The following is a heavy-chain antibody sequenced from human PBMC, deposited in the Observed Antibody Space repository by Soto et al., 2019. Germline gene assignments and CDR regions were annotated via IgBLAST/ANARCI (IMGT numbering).Heavy chain of an antibody. CDR3: VKGSGSGLNWFDR. D-gene: IGHD3-10*01. CDR2: ISVNDGRA. CDR1: GFTFSSYA. J-gene: IGHJ5*02. V-gene: IGHV3-23*01. Sequence: EVQLLESGGGLVQPGGSLRLSCAASGFTFSSYAMNWIRQGPGKGLEWVSGISVNDGRAYYADSVKGRFTVSRDNSKNTLYLQMNSLRAEDTAVYSCVKGSGSGLNWFDRWGQGTLVTVSS.